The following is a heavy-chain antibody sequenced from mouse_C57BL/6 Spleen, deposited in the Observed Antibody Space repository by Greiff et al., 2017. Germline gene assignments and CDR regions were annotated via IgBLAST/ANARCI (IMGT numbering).Heavy chain of an antibody. CDR1: GYTFTSYW. J-gene: IGHJ2*01. CDR3: ARWGGYYGGFDY. CDR2: INPSNGGT. Sequence: VQLQQPGTELVKPGASVKLSCKASGYTFTSYWMHWVKQRPGQGLEWIGNINPSNGGTNYNEKFKSKATLTVDKSSSPAYLQLISLTSEDSAVYYCARWGGYYGGFDYWGQGTTLTVSS. D-gene: IGHD1-1*01. V-gene: IGHV1-53*01.